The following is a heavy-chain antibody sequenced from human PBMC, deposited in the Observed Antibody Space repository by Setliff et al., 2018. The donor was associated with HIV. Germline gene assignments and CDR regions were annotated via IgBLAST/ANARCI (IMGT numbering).Heavy chain of an antibody. CDR3: ARGGPTVAFGLDV. D-gene: IGHD4-17*01. CDR2: IHPSGET. CDR1: GGSISSYY. J-gene: IGHJ6*02. Sequence: PSETLSLTCTVSGGSISSYYWSWIRQPPGKNPEYIGYIHPSGETYYSPSLMSRLTISLDTANNRFSLRLTSVTAADTAVYYCARGGPTVAFGLDVWGQGTTVTVS. V-gene: IGHV4-4*08.